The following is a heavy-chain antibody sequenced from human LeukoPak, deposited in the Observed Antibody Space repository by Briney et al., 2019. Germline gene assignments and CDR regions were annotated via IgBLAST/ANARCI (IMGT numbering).Heavy chain of an antibody. V-gene: IGHV3-53*01. D-gene: IGHD3-22*01. CDR1: GFTVRSDY. Sequence: GGSLRLSCAASGFTVRSDYMSWVRQAPGKGLEWVSVIYSGDSTYYADSVKGRFTFSRDNSKNTLYLQMNSLRAEDTAIYYCARHSSGYYTFPSYFDDWGQGTLVTVSS. CDR3: ARHSSGYYTFPSYFDD. J-gene: IGHJ4*02. CDR2: IYSGDST.